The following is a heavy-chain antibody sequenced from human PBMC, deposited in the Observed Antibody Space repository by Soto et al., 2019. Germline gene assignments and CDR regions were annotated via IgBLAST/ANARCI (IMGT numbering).Heavy chain of an antibody. V-gene: IGHV4-31*03. CDR2: IYYSGST. Sequence: NPSETLSLTCTVSGGSISSGGYYWSWILQHPGKGLEWIGYIYYSGSTYYNPSLKSRVTISVDTSKNQFSLKLSSVTAADTAVYYCARSSTSANYFDYWGQGTLVTVSS. CDR1: GGSISSGGYY. CDR3: ARSSTSANYFDY. D-gene: IGHD2-2*01. J-gene: IGHJ4*02.